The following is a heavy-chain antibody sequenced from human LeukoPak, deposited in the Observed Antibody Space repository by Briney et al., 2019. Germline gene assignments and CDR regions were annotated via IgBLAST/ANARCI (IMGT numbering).Heavy chain of an antibody. D-gene: IGHD3-3*01. V-gene: IGHV3-43*01. CDR3: ARAGYDFWSGYFFDY. Sequence: RGSLRPSCAASGFTFDDYTMHWVRQAPGKGLEWVSLISWDGGSTYYADSVKGRFTISRDNSKNSLYLQMNSLRTEDTALYYCARAGYDFWSGYFFDYWGQGTLVTASS. CDR2: ISWDGGST. J-gene: IGHJ4*02. CDR1: GFTFDDYT.